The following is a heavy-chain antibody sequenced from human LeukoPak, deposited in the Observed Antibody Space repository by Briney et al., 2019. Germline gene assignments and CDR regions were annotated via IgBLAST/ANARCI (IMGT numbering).Heavy chain of an antibody. Sequence: GGSLRLSCAASGFTFSSYRMSWVRQAPGKGLEWVANIKQDGSQKYDVDSVKGRFTISRDNAKNSLYLQMNSLRAEDTAVYYCANDIILPGDYWGQGTLVTVSS. D-gene: IGHD2-8*02. CDR2: IKQDGSQK. CDR1: GFTFSSYR. V-gene: IGHV3-7*01. J-gene: IGHJ4*02. CDR3: ANDIILPGDY.